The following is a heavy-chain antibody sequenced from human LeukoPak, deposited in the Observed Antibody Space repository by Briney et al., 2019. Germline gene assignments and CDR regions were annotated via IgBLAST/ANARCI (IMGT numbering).Heavy chain of an antibody. J-gene: IGHJ2*01. D-gene: IGHD5-24*01. CDR1: GFTFSSYA. V-gene: IGHV3-21*01. CDR2: ISSSSRYI. CDR3: AREERDGYNYYWYFDL. Sequence: GGSLRLSCAASGFTFSSYAMSWVRQAPGKGLEWVSSISSSSRYIYNADSVKGRFTISRDNAKNSLYLQMNSLRAEDTAVYYCAREERDGYNYYWYFDLWGRGTLVTVSS.